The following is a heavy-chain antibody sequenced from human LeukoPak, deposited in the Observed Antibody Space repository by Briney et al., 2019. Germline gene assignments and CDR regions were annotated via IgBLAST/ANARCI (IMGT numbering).Heavy chain of an antibody. D-gene: IGHD3-22*01. J-gene: IGHJ4*02. CDR2: INPNSGGT. V-gene: IGHV1-2*06. Sequence: TSVKVSCKASGYTFTGYYMHWVRQAPGQGLEWMGRINPNSGGTNYAQKFQGRVTMTRDTSISTAYMELSRLRSDDTAVYYCARGGYYYDSSGYSHLPDYWGQGTLVTVSA. CDR3: ARGGYYYDSSGYSHLPDY. CDR1: GYTFTGYY.